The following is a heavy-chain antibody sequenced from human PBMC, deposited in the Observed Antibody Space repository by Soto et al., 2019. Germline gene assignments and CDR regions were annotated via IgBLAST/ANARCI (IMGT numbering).Heavy chain of an antibody. CDR3: ARGVLM. J-gene: IGHJ4*02. V-gene: IGHV4-59*12. Sequence: SETLSLTCTVSGGSISSYYCSWIRQPPGKGLEWIGYIYNSGSTTYNPSLKSRVSISVDTSRNQFSLNLNSVTAADTAVYYCARGVLMWGQGTLVSVSS. CDR1: GGSISSYY. CDR2: IYNSGST. D-gene: IGHD3-10*01.